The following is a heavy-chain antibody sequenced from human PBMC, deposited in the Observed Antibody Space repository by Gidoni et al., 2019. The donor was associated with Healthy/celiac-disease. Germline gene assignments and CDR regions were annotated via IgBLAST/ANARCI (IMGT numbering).Heavy chain of an antibody. CDR1: GGSFSGYY. CDR2: INHSGST. J-gene: IGHJ6*03. V-gene: IGHV4-34*01. Sequence: QVQLQQWGAGLFKPSETLSLTCAVYGGSFSGYYWSWIRQPPGKGLEWIGEINHSGSTNYNPSLKSRVTISVDTSKNQFSLKLSSVTAADTAVYYCARGRIAASYYYYMDVWGKGTTVTVSS. CDR3: ARGRIAASYYYYMDV. D-gene: IGHD6-6*01.